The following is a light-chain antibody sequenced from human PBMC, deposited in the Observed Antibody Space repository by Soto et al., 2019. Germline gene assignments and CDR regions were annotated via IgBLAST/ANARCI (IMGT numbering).Light chain of an antibody. CDR3: SSYTSSSTHWV. J-gene: IGLJ3*02. CDR1: SSDVGGYNY. CDR2: EVS. V-gene: IGLV2-14*01. Sequence: QSALTQPASVSGSPGQSITISCTGTSSDVGGYNYVSWYQQHPGKAPKFMIYEVSNRPSGVSNRFSGSKSGNTASLTLSGLQAEDEADYYCSSYTSSSTHWVFGGGTQLTVL.